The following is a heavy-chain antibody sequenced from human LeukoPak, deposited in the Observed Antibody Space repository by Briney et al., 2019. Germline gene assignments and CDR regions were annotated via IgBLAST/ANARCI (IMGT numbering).Heavy chain of an antibody. V-gene: IGHV1-8*01. D-gene: IGHD3-10*01. CDR1: GYTFTSYG. Sequence: ASVKVSCKASGYTFTSYGINWVRQATGQGLEWMGWMNPNSGNTGYAQKFQGRVTMTRNTSISTAYMELSSLRSEDTAVYYCASTFGELLYDAGDAFDIWGQGTMVTVSS. J-gene: IGHJ3*02. CDR2: MNPNSGNT. CDR3: ASTFGELLYDAGDAFDI.